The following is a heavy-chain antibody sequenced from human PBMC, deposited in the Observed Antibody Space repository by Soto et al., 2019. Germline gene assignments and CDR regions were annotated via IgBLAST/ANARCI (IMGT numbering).Heavy chain of an antibody. CDR1: VLSFGTYT. J-gene: IGHJ4*02. CDR2: LSDSVGTT. D-gene: IGHD3-22*01. CDR3: AKHLIGGRLKSPFDL. Sequence: GGSLLISCAVSVLSFGTYTVNWVRQAPGMGLEWVSGLSDSVGTTHYAYSVKGRFTISRDKSKNTLYLQMNNLRAEDTAVYYCAKHLIGGRLKSPFDLWGQGTKVTVSS. V-gene: IGHV3-23*01.